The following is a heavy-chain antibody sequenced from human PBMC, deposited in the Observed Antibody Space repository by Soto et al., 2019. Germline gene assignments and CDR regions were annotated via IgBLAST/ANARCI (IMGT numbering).Heavy chain of an antibody. V-gene: IGHV3-30*09. CDR3: ARRAWHSYYAIDV. Sequence: GQLVESGGGEVQPGRSLRLSCAASGFKFTDFALHWVRQAPGKGLEWVAIIAYDGSEKHYADSVKGRFAISRDNPKNTLYLEMNSLRPKDTAVYFCARRAWHSYYAIDVWGQGTTVTVFS. J-gene: IGHJ6*02. D-gene: IGHD1-26*01. CDR1: GFKFTDFA. CDR2: IAYDGSEK.